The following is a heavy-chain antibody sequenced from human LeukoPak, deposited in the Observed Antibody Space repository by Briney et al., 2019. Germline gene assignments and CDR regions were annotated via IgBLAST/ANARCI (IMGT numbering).Heavy chain of an antibody. V-gene: IGHV1-3*01. CDR3: ATSRNSARGIDY. Sequence: ASVKVSCKASGYTFITYVMHWVRQAPGQRLEWMGWLNAGNGLTKYSQRFQGTVTITRDTSASTAYMELSSLRSEDTAIYYCATSRNSARGIDYWGQGTLVTVSS. CDR2: LNAGNGLT. J-gene: IGHJ4*02. D-gene: IGHD2-15*01. CDR1: GYTFITYV.